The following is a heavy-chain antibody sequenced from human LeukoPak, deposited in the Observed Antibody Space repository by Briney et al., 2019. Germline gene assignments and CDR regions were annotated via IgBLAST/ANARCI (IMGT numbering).Heavy chain of an antibody. CDR3: ARHTKVTAISYGMDV. Sequence: SETLSLTCTVSGGSISSYYWSWIRQPPGKGLEWIGYIYYSGSTNYNPSLKSRVTISVDTSKNQFSLKLSSVTAADTAVYYCARHTKVTAISYGMDVWGQGTTVTVAS. D-gene: IGHD2-21*02. J-gene: IGHJ6*02. CDR2: IYYSGST. V-gene: IGHV4-59*08. CDR1: GGSISSYY.